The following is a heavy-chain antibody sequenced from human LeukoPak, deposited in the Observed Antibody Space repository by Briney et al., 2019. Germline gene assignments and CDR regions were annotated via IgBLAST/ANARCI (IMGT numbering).Heavy chain of an antibody. J-gene: IGHJ4*02. CDR3: ARSTGYCSGGSCWNFDY. Sequence: GGSLRLSCAASGFTFSSYSMNWVRQAPGKGLEWVSSVSSSSSYIYYADSVKGRFTISSDNAKNSLYLQMNSLRAEDTAVYYCARSTGYCSGGSCWNFDYWGQGTLVTVSS. CDR2: VSSSSSYI. D-gene: IGHD2-15*01. V-gene: IGHV3-21*01. CDR1: GFTFSSYS.